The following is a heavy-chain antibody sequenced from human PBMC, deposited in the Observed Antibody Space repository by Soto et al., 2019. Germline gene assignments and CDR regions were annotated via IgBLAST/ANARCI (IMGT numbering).Heavy chain of an antibody. V-gene: IGHV3-33*01. CDR3: ARDPGYSDFDFDY. CDR1: GFTFSSHA. Sequence: QVQLVESGGGVVQPGRSLRLSCAASGFTFSSHAMHWVRQAPGKGLEWVAVIWYDGSKKYYADSVKGRFTVARDDSKNTLSLQMNSLRVEDTAVYYCARDPGYSDFDFDYWGQGTLVTVSS. D-gene: IGHD5-12*01. CDR2: IWYDGSKK. J-gene: IGHJ4*02.